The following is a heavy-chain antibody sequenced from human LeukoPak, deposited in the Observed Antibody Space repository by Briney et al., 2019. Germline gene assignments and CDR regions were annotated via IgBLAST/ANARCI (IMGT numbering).Heavy chain of an antibody. D-gene: IGHD5-12*01. CDR3: AKLDRGYVLTLFDY. CDR2: ISGSGGST. CDR1: RFTFSSYA. J-gene: IGHJ4*02. V-gene: IGHV3-23*01. Sequence: HPAVSLTISCTASRFTFSSYAMSWVRQAPGKRLEWVSAISGSGGSTYYADSVKGRFTISRDNSKNTLYLQMNSLRAEDTAVYYCAKLDRGYVLTLFDYWGQGTLVTVSS.